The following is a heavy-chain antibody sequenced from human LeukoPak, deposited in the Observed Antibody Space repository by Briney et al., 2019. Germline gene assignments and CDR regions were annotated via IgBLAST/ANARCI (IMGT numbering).Heavy chain of an antibody. CDR2: IYTSGST. CDR1: GGSISSYY. CDR3: ARDQPAGDYFDY. D-gene: IGHD2-2*01. J-gene: IGHJ4*02. Sequence: PSETLSLTCTVSGGSISSYYWSWIRQSAGKGLEWIGRIYTSGSTSYNPSLKSRVTISVDKSKNQFSLKLSSVTAADTAVYYCARDQPAGDYFDYWGQGTLVTVSS. V-gene: IGHV4-4*07.